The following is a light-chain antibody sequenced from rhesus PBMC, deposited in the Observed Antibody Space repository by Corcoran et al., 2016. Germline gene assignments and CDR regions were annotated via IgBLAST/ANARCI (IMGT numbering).Light chain of an antibody. CDR3: QQDSNWPRT. Sequence: EIVLAQSPAILSLSPGERATLSCRASQSVSSSLAWYQQKPGQAPGLLIYGASNRATCIADRFSGSGSGTDFTLNISSLEPEDFVVYYCQQDSNWPRTFGQGTKVEIK. CDR1: QSVSSS. J-gene: IGKJ1*01. CDR2: GAS. V-gene: IGKV3-42*03.